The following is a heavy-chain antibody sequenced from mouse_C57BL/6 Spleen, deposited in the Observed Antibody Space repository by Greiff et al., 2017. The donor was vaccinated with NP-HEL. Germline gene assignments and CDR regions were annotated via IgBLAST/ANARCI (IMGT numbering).Heavy chain of an antibody. V-gene: IGHV1-80*01. Sequence: VQLQQSGAELVKPGASVKISCKASGYAFSSYWMNWVKQRPGKGLEWIGQIYPGDGDTNYNGKFKGKATLTADKSSSTAYMQLSSLTSEDSAVYFCARDGDYYGSRVAYWGQGTLVTVSA. D-gene: IGHD1-1*01. CDR1: GYAFSSYW. J-gene: IGHJ3*01. CDR2: IYPGDGDT. CDR3: ARDGDYYGSRVAY.